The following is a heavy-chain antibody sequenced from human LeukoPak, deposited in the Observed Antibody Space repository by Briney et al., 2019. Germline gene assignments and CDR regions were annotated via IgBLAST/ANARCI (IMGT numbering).Heavy chain of an antibody. D-gene: IGHD2-15*01. Sequence: AGRSLRLSCAASGFTFSSYGMHWVRQAPGKGLEWVAVISYDGSNKYYADSVKGRFTISRDNSKNTLYLQMNSLRAEDTAVYYCANLGYCSGGSCPPGDYYFDYWGQGNLVTVSS. CDR2: ISYDGSNK. CDR3: ANLGYCSGGSCPPGDYYFDY. V-gene: IGHV3-30*18. CDR1: GFTFSSYG. J-gene: IGHJ4*02.